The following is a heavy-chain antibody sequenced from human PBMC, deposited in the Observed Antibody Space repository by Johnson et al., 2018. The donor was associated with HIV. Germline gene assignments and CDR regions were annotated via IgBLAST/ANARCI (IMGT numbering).Heavy chain of an antibody. D-gene: IGHD3-22*01. CDR3: ARGYYYDMSGYPDAFDI. J-gene: IGHJ3*02. Sequence: VQLVESGGGLVQPGGSLRLSCAASGFTFSSYDMHWVRQATGKGLEWVSAIGTAGDTYYPGSVKGRFTISRENAKNSLYLQMNSLRAGDTAVYYFARGYYYDMSGYPDAFDIWGQGTMVTVSS. CDR2: IGTAGDT. V-gene: IGHV3-13*01. CDR1: GFTFSSYD.